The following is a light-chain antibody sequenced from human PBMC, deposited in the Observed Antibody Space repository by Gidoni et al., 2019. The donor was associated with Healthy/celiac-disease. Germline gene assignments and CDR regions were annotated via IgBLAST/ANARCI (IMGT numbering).Light chain of an antibody. V-gene: IGLV3-1*01. Sequence: SYELNQPPAAYVYPGQTASSTCSGDKLRVKDACWYQQKPVQAPVLVIYQDSKRPSGIPDRFSGSNSGNTATLTISGTQAMDEADYYCQAWDSSTGGVFGGETKLTVL. CDR1: KLRVKD. CDR3: QAWDSSTGGV. J-gene: IGLJ2*01. CDR2: QDS.